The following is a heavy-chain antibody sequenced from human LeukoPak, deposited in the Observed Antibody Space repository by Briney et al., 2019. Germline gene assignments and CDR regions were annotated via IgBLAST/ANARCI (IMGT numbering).Heavy chain of an antibody. CDR2: IWYGGSNK. CDR3: AKDRGYSYGLDY. V-gene: IGHV3-33*06. Sequence: GGSLRLSCAASGFTFSSYGMHWVRQAPGKGLEWVAVIWYGGSNKYYADSVKGRFTISRDNSKNTLYLQMNSLRAEDTAVYYCAKDRGYSYGLDYWGQGTLVTVSS. CDR1: GFTFSSYG. D-gene: IGHD5-18*01. J-gene: IGHJ4*02.